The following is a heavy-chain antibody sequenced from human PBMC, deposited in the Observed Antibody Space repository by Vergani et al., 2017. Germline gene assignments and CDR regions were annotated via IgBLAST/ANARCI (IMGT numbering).Heavy chain of an antibody. D-gene: IGHD6-19*01. V-gene: IGHV3-49*03. Sequence: EVQLVESGGGLVQPGRSLRLSCTASGFTFGDYAMSWFRQAPGKGLEWVGFIRSKAYGGTTEYAASVKGRFTISRDNSKNTLYLQMNSLRAEDTAVYYCAKGPIAVAGTPRYFDYWGQGTLVTVSS. CDR1: GFTFGDYA. CDR3: AKGPIAVAGTPRYFDY. J-gene: IGHJ4*02. CDR2: IRSKAYGGTT.